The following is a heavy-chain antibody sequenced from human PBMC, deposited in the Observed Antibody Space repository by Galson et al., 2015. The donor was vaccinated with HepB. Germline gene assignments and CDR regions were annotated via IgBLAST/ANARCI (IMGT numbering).Heavy chain of an antibody. CDR1: GFTFSSYW. Sequence: SLRLSCAASGFTFSSYWMHWVRHAPGKGLVWVSSINSDGSSTSYADSVKGRFTISRDNAKNTLYLQMNSLRAEDTAVYYCARDLGYGGNGYYFDYWGQGTLVTVSS. CDR3: ARDLGYGGNGYYFDY. D-gene: IGHD4-23*01. V-gene: IGHV3-74*01. CDR2: INSDGSST. J-gene: IGHJ4*02.